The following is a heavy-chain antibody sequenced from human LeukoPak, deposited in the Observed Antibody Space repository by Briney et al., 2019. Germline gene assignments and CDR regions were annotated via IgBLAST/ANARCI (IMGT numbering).Heavy chain of an antibody. CDR3: ARDRVVPAPSRGAFDI. J-gene: IGHJ3*02. CDR1: GGSISSGSYY. Sequence: KPSEALSLTCTVSGGSISSGSYYWSWIRQPAGKGLEWIGRIYTSGSTNDNPSLKSRVTISVDTSKNQFSLKLSSVTAADTAVYYCARDRVVPAPSRGAFDIWGQGTMVTVSS. D-gene: IGHD2-2*01. CDR2: IYTSGST. V-gene: IGHV4-61*02.